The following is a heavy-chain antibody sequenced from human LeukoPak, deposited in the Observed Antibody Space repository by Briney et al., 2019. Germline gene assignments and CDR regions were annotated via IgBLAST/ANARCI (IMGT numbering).Heavy chain of an antibody. J-gene: IGHJ4*02. CDR1: GGSFSGYY. V-gene: IGHV4-34*01. D-gene: IGHD2-2*01. Sequence: SETLSLTCAVYGGSFSGYYWSWIRQPPGKGLEWIGEINHSGSTNYNPSLKSRVTISVDTSKNQFSLKLSSVTAADTAVYYCARTSSTSPGGGYYFDYWGQGSLVTVSS. CDR3: ARTSSTSPGGGYYFDY. CDR2: INHSGST.